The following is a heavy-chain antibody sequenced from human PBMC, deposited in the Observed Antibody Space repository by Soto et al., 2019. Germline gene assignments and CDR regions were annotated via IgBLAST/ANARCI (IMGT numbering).Heavy chain of an antibody. J-gene: IGHJ5*02. V-gene: IGHV4-30-2*01. D-gene: IGHD2-2*01. Sequence: QLQLQESGSGLVKHSQTLSLTCAVSVGSISSGGYYWSWIRQPPGKGLEWIGYIYHSGSTYYNPSHKSRVTISVDRSKNQFSLKLSSVTAADTAVYYCARVPDRWGQGPLVTVSS. CDR2: IYHSGST. CDR1: VGSISSGGYY. CDR3: ARVPDR.